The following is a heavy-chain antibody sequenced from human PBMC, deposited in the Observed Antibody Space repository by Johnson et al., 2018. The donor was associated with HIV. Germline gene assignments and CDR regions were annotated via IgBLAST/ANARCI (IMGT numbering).Heavy chain of an antibody. V-gene: IGHV3-30-3*01. CDR2: ISYDGSNK. Sequence: QVQLVESGGGLIQPGGSLRLSCAASGFTFSSYAMHWVRQAPGKGLEWVAVISYDGSNKYYADSVKGRFTISRDNSKNTLYLQMNSLRAEDTAVYYCARDSSWGLGTPGAFDIWGQGTMVTVSS. D-gene: IGHD7-27*01. CDR3: ARDSSWGLGTPGAFDI. CDR1: GFTFSSYA. J-gene: IGHJ3*02.